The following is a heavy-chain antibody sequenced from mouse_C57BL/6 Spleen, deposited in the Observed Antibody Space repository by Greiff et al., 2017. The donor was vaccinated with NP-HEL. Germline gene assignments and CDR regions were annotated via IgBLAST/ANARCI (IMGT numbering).Heavy chain of an antibody. CDR1: GYTFTSYW. Sequence: VQLQQSGAELVKPGASVKLSCKASGYTFTSYWMHWVKQRPGQGLEWIGMIHPNSGSTNYNEKFKRKATLTVDKASSTAYMQLSSLTSEDSAVYYCALTGTEGFAYWGQGTLVTVSA. D-gene: IGHD4-1*01. CDR3: ALTGTEGFAY. CDR2: IHPNSGST. V-gene: IGHV1-64*01. J-gene: IGHJ3*01.